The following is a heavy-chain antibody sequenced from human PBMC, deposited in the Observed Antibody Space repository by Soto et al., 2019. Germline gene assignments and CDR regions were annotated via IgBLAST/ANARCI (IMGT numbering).Heavy chain of an antibody. J-gene: IGHJ4*02. Sequence: GTLWVTGTVSGGSVANYNYLWGWLRHPPGKELEWIGSAAYSSCTCKIPSLKSRFPVSVYTSKNQFSLSFTSMTSADPSFYYCGKVVVGATSHSEFDSWGQGTVVKISS. V-gene: IGHV4-39*01. D-gene: IGHD2-15*01. CDR3: GKVVVGATSHSEFDS. CDR2: AAYSSCT. CDR1: GGSVANYNYL.